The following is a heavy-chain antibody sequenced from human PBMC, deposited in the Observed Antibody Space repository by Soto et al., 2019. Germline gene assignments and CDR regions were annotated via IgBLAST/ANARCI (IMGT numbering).Heavy chain of an antibody. J-gene: IGHJ4*02. Sequence: SETLSLTCTVSGGSSGSYDWRWIRQPPGKGLEWIGYIYYSGSTNYNPSLKSRVTISVDTSKNQFSLKLSSVTAADTAVYYCARGLGVAGPFDYWGQGTLVTVSS. CDR3: ARGLGVAGPFDY. CDR1: GGSSGSYD. V-gene: IGHV4-59*01. CDR2: IYYSGST. D-gene: IGHD6-19*01.